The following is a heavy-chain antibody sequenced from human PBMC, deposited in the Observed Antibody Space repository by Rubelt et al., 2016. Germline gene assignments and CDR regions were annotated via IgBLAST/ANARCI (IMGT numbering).Heavy chain of an antibody. CDR2: VYHSGAT. Sequence: QLQLQESGPGLVKPSETLSLTCSVSGGSITSSSYYWGWIRQPPGKGLEWIGEVYHSGATNYNPSLTSRVSISIDKSKNQVSLKLTSVTAADRASYYCARGSSGYHWFDPWGRGTLVTVSS. J-gene: IGHJ5*02. D-gene: IGHD6-19*01. V-gene: IGHV4-61*05. CDR3: ARGSSGYHWFDP. CDR1: GGSITSSSYY.